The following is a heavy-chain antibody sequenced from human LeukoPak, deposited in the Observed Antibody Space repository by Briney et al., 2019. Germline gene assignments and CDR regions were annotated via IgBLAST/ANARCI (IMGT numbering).Heavy chain of an antibody. J-gene: IGHJ4*02. CDR3: ARIVGATLFDY. Sequence: KPSETLSLTCSVSGDSITGYYWGWIRQPPGKWLEWIGSIYHSGSTYYNPSLKSRVTISVVASINQFSLKLASVTAADPAVYYCARIVGATLFDYWGQGTLVTVSS. CDR2: IYHSGST. CDR1: GDSITGYY. V-gene: IGHV4-38-2*02. D-gene: IGHD1-26*01.